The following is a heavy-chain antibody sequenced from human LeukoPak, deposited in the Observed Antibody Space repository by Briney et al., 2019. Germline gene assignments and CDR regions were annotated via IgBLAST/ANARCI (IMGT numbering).Heavy chain of an antibody. CDR3: ARDPFDVVVPAAPDY. CDR1: GYTFTSYY. Sequence: PSVKVSCKASGYTFTSYYMHWVRQAPGQGLEWMGIINPSGGSTSYAQKFQGRVTMTRDTSTSTVYMELSSLRSEDTAVYYCARDPFDVVVPAAPDYWGQGTLVTVSS. V-gene: IGHV1-46*01. J-gene: IGHJ4*02. D-gene: IGHD2-2*01. CDR2: INPSGGST.